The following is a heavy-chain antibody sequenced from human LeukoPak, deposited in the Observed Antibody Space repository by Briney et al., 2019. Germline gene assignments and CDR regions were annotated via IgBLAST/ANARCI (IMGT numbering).Heavy chain of an antibody. CDR3: AKGGSNGWYADH. V-gene: IGHV3-9*03. J-gene: IGHJ5*02. D-gene: IGHD6-19*01. CDR2: ISWSTATI. Sequence: PGMSLRPSCVGSGFTFDDYSMHWVRQVPGKGLEWVSGISWSTATIAYADSVKGRLTISRDNAKNSLYLQMNSLRPEDMALYYCAKGGSNGWYADHWGQGTLVTVSS. CDR1: GFTFDDYS.